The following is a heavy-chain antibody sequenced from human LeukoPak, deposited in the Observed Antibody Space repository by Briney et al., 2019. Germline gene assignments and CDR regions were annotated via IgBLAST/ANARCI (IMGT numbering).Heavy chain of an antibody. CDR3: ARERVYDYYYYDMDV. V-gene: IGHV3-15*01. CDR1: GFTFSNAW. CDR2: IKSKTDGGTT. Sequence: GGSLRLSCAASGFTFSNAWMSWVRQAPGKGLEWVGRIKSKTDGGTTDYAAPVKGRFSISRDDSKNTLYLQMNSLRVEDTAVYYCARERVYDYYYYDMDVWGKGTTVTVSS. D-gene: IGHD6-13*01. J-gene: IGHJ6*04.